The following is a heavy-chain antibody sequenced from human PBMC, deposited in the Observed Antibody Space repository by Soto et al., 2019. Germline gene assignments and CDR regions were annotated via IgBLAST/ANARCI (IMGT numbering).Heavy chain of an antibody. J-gene: IGHJ4*02. CDR3: ARPSISSAGTY. D-gene: IGHD6-13*01. Sequence: GGSLRLSCAASGFTFTNYATSWVRQAPGKGLEWVSAISDGGGNTYYADSVKGRFTISRDNSRSTLYLQVNSLRAEDTAVYHCARPSISSAGTYWGQGTLVTVPQ. CDR2: ISDGGGNT. CDR1: GFTFTNYA. V-gene: IGHV3-23*01.